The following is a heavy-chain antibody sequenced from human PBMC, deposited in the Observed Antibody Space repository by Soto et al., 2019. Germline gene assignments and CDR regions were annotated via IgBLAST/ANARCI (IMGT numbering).Heavy chain of an antibody. CDR1: GFTFTNYG. D-gene: IGHD3-16*01. V-gene: IGHV3-23*01. CDR2: MSGGGRSK. Sequence: EVQLLESGGGLVQVGGSLRLSCAASGFTFTNYGMNWVRQAPGKGLEWVSRMSGGGRSKYNGDSVRGRFTISRDTSKNTLYLQMNSLRADDTAVYFCAKQGRGGRCDYYKDVWGRGTTVTVSS. CDR3: AKQGRGGRCDYYKDV. J-gene: IGHJ6*03.